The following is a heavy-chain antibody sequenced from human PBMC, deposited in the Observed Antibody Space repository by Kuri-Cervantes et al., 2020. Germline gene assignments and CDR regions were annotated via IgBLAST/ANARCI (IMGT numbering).Heavy chain of an antibody. D-gene: IGHD3-22*01. CDR1: GFTVSSNY. Sequence: GGSLRLSCAASGFTVSSNYMSWVRQAPGEGLEWVSVIYSGGSTYYADSVKGRFTISRDNSKNTLYLQMNSLRAEDTAVYYCAKDWGYYDSITDHLDYWGQGTLVTVSS. V-gene: IGHV3-53*05. CDR3: AKDWGYYDSITDHLDY. CDR2: IYSGGST. J-gene: IGHJ4*02.